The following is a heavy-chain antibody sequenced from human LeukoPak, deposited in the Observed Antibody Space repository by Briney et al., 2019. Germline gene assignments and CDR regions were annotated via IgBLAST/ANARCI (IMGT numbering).Heavy chain of an antibody. V-gene: IGHV4-39*07. D-gene: IGHD3-22*01. J-gene: IGHJ4*02. CDR3: ARGPNYYDSSGAYDY. CDR2: IYYSGRT. CDR1: GGSISSSSYY. Sequence: SETLSLTCTVSGGSISSSSYYWGWIRQPPGKGLEWIGSIYYSGRTYYNPSLKSRVTISVDTSKNQFSLKLSSVTAADTAVYYCARGPNYYDSSGAYDYWGQGTLVTVSS.